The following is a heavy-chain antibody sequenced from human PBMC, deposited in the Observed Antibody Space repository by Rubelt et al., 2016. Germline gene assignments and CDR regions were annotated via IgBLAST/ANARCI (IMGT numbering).Heavy chain of an antibody. J-gene: IGHJ3*02. CDR3: ARGSWFRGAFDI. D-gene: IGHD6-13*01. Sequence: QVQLVQSGAEVKKPGASVKVSCKASGYTFTGYYMHWVRQAPGQGLEWVGRINPNSGGTNYAQKFQGRATMTRDTSITTAYMGLSRLRSDDTAVYYCARGSWFRGAFDIWGQGTMVTVSS. CDR2: INPNSGGT. V-gene: IGHV1-2*06. CDR1: GYTFTGYY.